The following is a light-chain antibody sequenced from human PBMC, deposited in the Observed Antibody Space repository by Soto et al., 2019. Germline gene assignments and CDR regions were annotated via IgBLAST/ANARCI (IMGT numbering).Light chain of an antibody. CDR2: EVT. J-gene: IGLJ2*01. CDR3: SSYTSSTRI. Sequence: QSVLTQPASVSGSPGQSITISCSGFSSDVGDYNYVSWYQQHAGKVPKLIIYEVTNRPLGVSSRFSGSKSGYTASLTISGLQTDDEADYYCSSYTSSTRIFGGGTKVAVL. CDR1: SSDVGDYNY. V-gene: IGLV2-14*01.